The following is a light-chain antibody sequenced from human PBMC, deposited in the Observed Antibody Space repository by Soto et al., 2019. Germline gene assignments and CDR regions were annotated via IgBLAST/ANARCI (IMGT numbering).Light chain of an antibody. Sequence: QSALTRPASVSGSPGQSITISCTGTSSDVGGFNYVSWYQQHPGKAPKLMIYDVSNRPSGVSNRFSGSTSGNTASLTISGLQAEDEADYYCSSYTSKSTLVFGGGTQLTVL. V-gene: IGLV2-14*01. CDR2: DVS. CDR3: SSYTSKSTLV. J-gene: IGLJ3*02. CDR1: SSDVGGFNY.